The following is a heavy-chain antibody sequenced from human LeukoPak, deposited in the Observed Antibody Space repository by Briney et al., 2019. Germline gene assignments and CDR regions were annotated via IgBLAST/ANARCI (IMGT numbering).Heavy chain of an antibody. CDR1: GYTFIGYY. J-gene: IGHJ4*02. V-gene: IGHV1-2*02. CDR3: ANGYSSSWYDY. Sequence: ASVKVFCKASGYTFIGYYMHWVRQAPGQGLEWMGWINPNSGGTNYAQKFQGRVTMTRDTPISTAYMELSRLRSDDTAVYYCANGYSSSWYDYWGQGTLVTVSS. D-gene: IGHD6-13*01. CDR2: INPNSGGT.